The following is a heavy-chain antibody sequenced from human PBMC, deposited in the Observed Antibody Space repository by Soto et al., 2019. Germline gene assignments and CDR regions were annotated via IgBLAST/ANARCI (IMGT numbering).Heavy chain of an antibody. J-gene: IGHJ4*02. CDR1: GYAFTGYY. CDR2: INPNSGGT. D-gene: IGHD1-26*01. V-gene: IGHV1-2*04. CDR3: ARDSPIGRWAFDY. Sequence: ASVKVSCKASGYAFTGYYMHWVRQAPGQGLEWMGWINPNSGGTNYAQKFQGWVTMTRDTSISTAYMELSSLRSEDTAVYYCARDSPIGRWAFDYWGQGTLVTVSS.